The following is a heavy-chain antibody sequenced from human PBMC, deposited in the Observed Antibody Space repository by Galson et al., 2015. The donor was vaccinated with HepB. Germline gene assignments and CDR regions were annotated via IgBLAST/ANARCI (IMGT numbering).Heavy chain of an antibody. CDR2: ISTNGATI. Sequence: SLRLSCAASDSTFSSYTMNWVRQTPGKGLQWVSYISTNGATIHYADSVKGRFTIARDNAKNTMWLQMDSRRAEDTAVYYCATTKFGSGAYWTFDIWGQGTLVTVSS. V-gene: IGHV3-48*04. CDR3: ATTKFGSGAYWTFDI. CDR1: DSTFSSYT. J-gene: IGHJ3*02. D-gene: IGHD4/OR15-4a*01.